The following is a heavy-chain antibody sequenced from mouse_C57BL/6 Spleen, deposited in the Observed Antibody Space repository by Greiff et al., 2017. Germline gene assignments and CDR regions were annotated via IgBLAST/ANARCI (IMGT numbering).Heavy chain of an antibody. Sequence: VKLVESGPELVKPGASVKISCKASGYAFSSSWMNWVKQRPGKGLEWIGRIYPGDGDTNYNGKFKGKATLTADKSSSTAYMQLSSLTSEDSAVYFCASFITTVVAHYAMDYWGQGTSVTVSS. CDR1: GYAFSSSW. CDR2: IYPGDGDT. CDR3: ASFITTVVAHYAMDY. J-gene: IGHJ4*01. V-gene: IGHV1-82*01. D-gene: IGHD1-1*01.